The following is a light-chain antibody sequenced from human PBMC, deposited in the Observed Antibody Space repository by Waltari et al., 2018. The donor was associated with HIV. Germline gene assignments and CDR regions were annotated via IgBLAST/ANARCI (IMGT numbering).Light chain of an antibody. CDR3: QVWDSSSDHPGVV. Sequence: SYELTQPPSVSVSPGQTARITCSGDALPNQYAYWYQQKPGQAPVLVVYDDSDRPSGIPGRFSGSNSGNTATLTISRVEAGDEADYYCQVWDSSSDHPGVVFGGGTKVTVL. V-gene: IGLV3-21*02. CDR2: DDS. CDR1: ALPNQY. J-gene: IGLJ2*01.